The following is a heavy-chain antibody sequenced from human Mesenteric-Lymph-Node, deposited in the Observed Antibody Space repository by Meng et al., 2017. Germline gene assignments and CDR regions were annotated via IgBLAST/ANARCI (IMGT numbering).Heavy chain of an antibody. CDR3: ARDLRGYSRPHDY. D-gene: IGHD5-18*01. CDR1: GFTFNNYA. V-gene: IGHV3-23*01. J-gene: IGHJ4*01. CDR2: ISGGGGGT. Sequence: GGSLRLSCAASGFTFNNYAMNWVRQAPGKGLEWVSGISGGGGGTDYADSVKGRFTISRDNSINTLYLQMNSLRAEDTAVYYCARDLRGYSRPHDYWGQGTLVTVSS.